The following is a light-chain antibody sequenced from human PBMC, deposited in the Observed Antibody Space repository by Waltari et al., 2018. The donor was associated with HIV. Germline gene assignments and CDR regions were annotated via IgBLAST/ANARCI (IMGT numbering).Light chain of an antibody. V-gene: IGKV4-1*01. CDR1: QSVMSEHPSRNF. Sequence: IVLTQSPDPLSLPLGERATPPSKSMQSVMSEHPSRNFLSWYHDGSGQPPRLLICWSSIQSSGVADRFSGSGSGTDVALTISSLQAEDGAVYCCQQNYSRPVNFSQGTRVDIK. J-gene: IGKJ5*01. CDR2: WSS. CDR3: QQNYSRPVN.